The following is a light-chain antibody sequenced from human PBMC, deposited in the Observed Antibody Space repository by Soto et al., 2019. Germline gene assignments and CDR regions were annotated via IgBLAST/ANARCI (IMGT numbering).Light chain of an antibody. CDR2: EDN. CDR3: QSYDSSFVV. CDR1: SGSIASNH. J-gene: IGLJ2*01. V-gene: IGLV6-57*04. Sequence: NFMLTQPHSVSESPGKTVTISCTRSSGSIASNHVQWYQQRPGSAPINVIYEDNQRPSGVPDRFSGSIDSSANSASLTISGLKTEDEADYYCQSYDSSFVVFGGGTKLTVL.